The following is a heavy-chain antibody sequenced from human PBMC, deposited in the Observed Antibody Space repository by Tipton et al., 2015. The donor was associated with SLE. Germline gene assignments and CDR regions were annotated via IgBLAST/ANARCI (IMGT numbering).Heavy chain of an antibody. D-gene: IGHD6-19*01. CDR1: GGSVSSGYSY. CDR3: ARSHSSGRDYYYYMDV. Sequence: TLSLTCTVSGGSVSSGYSYWSWIRQPAGKGLEWIGRIFVSGVTNYNPSLKSRVTISLDTSRNHFSLRLSSVTAADTAVYYCARSHSSGRDYYYYMDVWGNGTTVTVSS. CDR2: IFVSGVT. J-gene: IGHJ6*03. V-gene: IGHV4-61*10.